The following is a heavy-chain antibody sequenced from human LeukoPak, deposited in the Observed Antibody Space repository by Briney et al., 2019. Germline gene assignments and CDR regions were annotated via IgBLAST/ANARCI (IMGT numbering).Heavy chain of an antibody. V-gene: IGHV3-48*03. CDR1: GFSISSHE. Sequence: PGGSLRLSCVVSGFSISSHEMNWVRQAPGKGLECVSYISSSGSATYYADSVKGRFTISRDSAKNSLYLQMNSLRAEDTAVYYCARGGYCSGGTCYWFNAFDIWGQGTMVTVSS. J-gene: IGHJ3*02. CDR3: ARGGYCSGGTCYWFNAFDI. CDR2: ISSSGSAT. D-gene: IGHD2-15*01.